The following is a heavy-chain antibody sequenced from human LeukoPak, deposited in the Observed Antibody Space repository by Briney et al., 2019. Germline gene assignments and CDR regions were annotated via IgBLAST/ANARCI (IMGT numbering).Heavy chain of an antibody. J-gene: IGHJ3*02. Sequence: PSETLSLTCTVSGYSISSGYYWGWIRQPPGKGLEWIGSIYHSGSTYYNPSLKSRGTISVDTSKNQFSLKLSSVTAADTAVYYCARGSSGYYGIDIWGQGTMVTVSS. CDR1: GYSISSGYY. D-gene: IGHD3-22*01. V-gene: IGHV4-38-2*02. CDR3: ARGSSGYYGIDI. CDR2: IYHSGST.